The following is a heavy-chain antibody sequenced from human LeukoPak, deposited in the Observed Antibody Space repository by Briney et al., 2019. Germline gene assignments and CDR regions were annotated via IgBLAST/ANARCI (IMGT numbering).Heavy chain of an antibody. CDR3: ARDPGYSSDY. CDR2: IYFNGGST. J-gene: IGHJ4*02. Sequence: SETLSLTCTVTGDSITSGAYYWGWIRQAPGKGLEWIGSIYFNGGSTYYNPSLKSRATISIDASNNQFSLDLRSLTAADTAVYYCARDPGYSSDYWGQGTLVTVPS. V-gene: IGHV4-39*02. CDR1: GDSITSGAYY. D-gene: IGHD5-18*01.